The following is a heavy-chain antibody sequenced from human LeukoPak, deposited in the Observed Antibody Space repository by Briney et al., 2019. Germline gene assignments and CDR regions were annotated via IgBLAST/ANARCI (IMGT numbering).Heavy chain of an antibody. V-gene: IGHV1-69*13. J-gene: IGHJ6*03. Sequence: SVKVSCKASGGTFSSYAISWVRQAPGQGLEWMGGIIPIFGTANYAQKFQGRVTITADESTSTAYMELSSLRSEDTAVYYCARGYYDFWSGPPNYYYYYYMDVWGKGTTVTVSS. CDR2: IIPIFGTA. CDR3: ARGYYDFWSGPPNYYYYYYMDV. D-gene: IGHD3-3*01. CDR1: GGTFSSYA.